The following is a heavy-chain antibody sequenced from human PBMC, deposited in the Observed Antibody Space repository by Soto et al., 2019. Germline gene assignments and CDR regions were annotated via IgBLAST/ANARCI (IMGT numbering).Heavy chain of an antibody. CDR2: IYPGDSDT. CDR3: ARRLYDSSGYYYYYYGMDV. D-gene: IGHD3-22*01. V-gene: IGHV5-51*01. J-gene: IGHJ6*02. CDR1: GYSFTSYW. Sequence: ESLKISCKGSGYSFTSYWIGWVRQMPGKGLEWMGIIYPGDSDTRYSPSFQGQVTISADKSISTAYLQWSSLKASDTAMYYCARRLYDSSGYYYYYYGMDVWGQGTTVTVSS.